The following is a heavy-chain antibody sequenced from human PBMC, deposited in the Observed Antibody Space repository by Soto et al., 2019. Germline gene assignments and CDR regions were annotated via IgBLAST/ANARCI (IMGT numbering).Heavy chain of an antibody. J-gene: IGHJ4*02. D-gene: IGHD1-20*01. CDR1: GASINSAGYY. CDR2: IYYSGST. Sequence: SETLSLTCTVTGASINSAGYYWSWIRQHPGKGPEWIGDIYYSGSTHYNPSLKSRVSISVDTSESQFSLKVTSVTAADTAVYFCAIFQTLFRIINSFDYPDQAPLVTVS. CDR3: AIFQTLFRIINSFDY. V-gene: IGHV4-31*03.